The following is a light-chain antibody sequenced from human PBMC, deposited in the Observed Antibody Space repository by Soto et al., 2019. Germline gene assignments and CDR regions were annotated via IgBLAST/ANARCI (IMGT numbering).Light chain of an antibody. CDR2: DAS. CDR1: QSVSDTH. Sequence: EIVLTQSPGALSLSPGESATLSCRASQSVSDTHVAWYQQRPGQAPRLLLYDASRRDIGVPDRFSCSGSGTDFTLTISDLEPEAFAVYFCQQCGMSPQTLGQGTKVEI. V-gene: IGKV3-20*01. CDR3: QQCGMSPQT. J-gene: IGKJ1*01.